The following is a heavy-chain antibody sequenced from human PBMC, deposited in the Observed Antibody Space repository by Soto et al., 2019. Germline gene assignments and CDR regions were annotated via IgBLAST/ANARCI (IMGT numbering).Heavy chain of an antibody. V-gene: IGHV1-69*13. Sequence: RASVKVSCKASGGTFSSYAISWVRQAPGQGLEWMGGIIPIFGTANYAQKFQGRVTITADESTSTAYMELSSLRSEDTAVYYCARDRGSGWYWFDPWGQGTLVTVSS. CDR1: GGTFSSYA. CDR3: ARDRGSGWYWFDP. D-gene: IGHD6-19*01. CDR2: IIPIFGTA. J-gene: IGHJ5*02.